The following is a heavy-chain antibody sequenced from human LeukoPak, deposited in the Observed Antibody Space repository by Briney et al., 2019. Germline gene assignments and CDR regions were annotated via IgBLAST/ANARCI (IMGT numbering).Heavy chain of an antibody. CDR3: VRDRALDY. Sequence: PGGSLRFCCAASGFTFNSYEMNWVRLPPGKRVEWGSYISSGGSTKYYADSVKGRFTISRDNAKNSLYLQMNSLRAEDTAVYYCVRDRALDYWGQGTLVIVSS. D-gene: IGHD3-10*01. CDR1: GFTFNSYE. V-gene: IGHV3-48*03. CDR2: ISSGGSTK. J-gene: IGHJ4*02.